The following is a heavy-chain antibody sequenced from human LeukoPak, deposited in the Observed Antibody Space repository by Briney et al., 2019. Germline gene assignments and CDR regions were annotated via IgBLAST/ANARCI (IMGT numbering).Heavy chain of an antibody. CDR2: ISSSSSYI. CDR1: GFTFSSYS. D-gene: IGHD6-6*01. Sequence: GGSLRLSCAASGFTFSSYSMNWVRQAPGKGLEWVSSISSSSSYIYYADSVKGRFTISRDNAKNSLYLQMSSLRAEDTAVYYCARERVAARDYYYYGMDVWGQGTTVTVSS. V-gene: IGHV3-21*01. CDR3: ARERVAARDYYYYGMDV. J-gene: IGHJ6*02.